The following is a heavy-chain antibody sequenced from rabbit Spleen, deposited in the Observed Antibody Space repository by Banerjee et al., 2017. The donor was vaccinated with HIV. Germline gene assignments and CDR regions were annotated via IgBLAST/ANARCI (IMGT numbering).Heavy chain of an antibody. CDR3: ARGSAAMTMVITGFYLNL. Sequence: QSLEESGGDLVKPEGSLTLTCTASGFSFSSSYYICWVRQAPGKGLECIACIYADRSGSTSSANRAKGAFSVTRTSSTTVTLEMTSLTATATATYFCARGSAAMTMVITGFYLNLWGPGTLVTVS. CDR1: GFSFSSSYY. CDR2: IYADRSGST. J-gene: IGHJ4*01. D-gene: IGHD2-1*01. V-gene: IGHV1S40*01.